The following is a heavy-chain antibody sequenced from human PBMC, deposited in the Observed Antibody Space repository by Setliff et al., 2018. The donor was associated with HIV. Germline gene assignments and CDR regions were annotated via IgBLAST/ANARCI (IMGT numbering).Heavy chain of an antibody. Sequence: PGGSLRLSCAASGFTFSSYGMNWVRQAPGKGLEWVSYITGYNSTIDYADSVKGRFTISRDNSRTTMYLQMNSLRAEDTAVYYCAAILQGWGQGTLVTVSS. CDR2: ITGYNSTI. J-gene: IGHJ4*02. V-gene: IGHV3-48*01. CDR1: GFTFSSYG. CDR3: AAILQG.